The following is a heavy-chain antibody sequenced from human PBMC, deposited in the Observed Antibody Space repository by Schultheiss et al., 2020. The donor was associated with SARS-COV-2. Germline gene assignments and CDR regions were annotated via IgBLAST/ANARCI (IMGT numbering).Heavy chain of an antibody. J-gene: IGHJ4*02. V-gene: IGHV3-21*01. Sequence: GGSLRLSCAASGFTFSSYAMSWVRQAPGKGLEWVSSISSSSSYIYYADSVKGRFTISRDNAKNSLYLQMNSLRAEDTAVYYCARTTGGRPFDYWGQGTLVTVSS. CDR1: GFTFSSYA. D-gene: IGHD1-1*01. CDR3: ARTTGGRPFDY. CDR2: ISSSSSYI.